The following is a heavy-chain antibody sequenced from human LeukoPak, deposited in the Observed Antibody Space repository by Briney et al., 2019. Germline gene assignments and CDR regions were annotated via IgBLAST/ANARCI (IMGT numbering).Heavy chain of an antibody. CDR3: AKDLVSGYSSSWYGPIDY. D-gene: IGHD6-13*01. CDR2: IYSGGST. Sequence: GGSLRLSCAASGFTVSSNYMSWVRQAPGKGLEWVSVIYSGGSTYYADSVKGRFTISRDNSKNTLYLQMNSLRAEDTAVYYCAKDLVSGYSSSWYGPIDYWGQGTLVTVSS. J-gene: IGHJ4*02. V-gene: IGHV3-53*01. CDR1: GFTVSSNY.